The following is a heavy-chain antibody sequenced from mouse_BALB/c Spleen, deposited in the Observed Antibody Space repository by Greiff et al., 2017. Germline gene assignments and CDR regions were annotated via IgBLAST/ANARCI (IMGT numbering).Heavy chain of an antibody. CDR3: VTADNRYEGIYYAMDY. J-gene: IGHJ4*01. CDR1: GYTFTSYW. V-gene: IGHV1S132*01. D-gene: IGHD2-14*01. CDR2: IFPGTGTT. Sequence: VQLQQSGAELVKPGASVKLSCKTSGYTFTSYWIQWVKQRPGQGLGWIGEIFPGTGTTYYNEKFKGKATLTIDTSSSTAYMQLSSLTSEDSAVYFCVTADNRYEGIYYAMDYWGQGTSVTVSS.